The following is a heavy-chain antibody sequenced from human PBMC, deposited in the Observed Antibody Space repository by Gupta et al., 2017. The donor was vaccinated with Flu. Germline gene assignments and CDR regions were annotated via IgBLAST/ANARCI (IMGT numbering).Heavy chain of an antibody. CDR3: ALLKGNVALCGGNCPLDF. D-gene: IGHD2-21*02. CDR2: IDPNGGGT. CDR1: GYTFSDYY. V-gene: IGHV1-2*06. Sequence: QVLLEQSGAEVKKPGASVRVSCKASGYTFSDYYIHWLRQARGQGLEWMGRIDPNGGGTDSAQKFRGRVSMTRDTSISTVYMELSSLTSDDTALFYCALLKGNVALCGGNCPLDFWGQGTLVTVSS. J-gene: IGHJ4*02.